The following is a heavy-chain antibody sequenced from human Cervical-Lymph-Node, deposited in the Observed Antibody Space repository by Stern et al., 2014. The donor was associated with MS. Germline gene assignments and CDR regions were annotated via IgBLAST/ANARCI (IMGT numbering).Heavy chain of an antibody. V-gene: IGHV3-23*04. J-gene: IGHJ4*02. CDR1: GFAFGDFA. CDR3: AKAPAYYYDTTGYYEFDY. D-gene: IGHD3-22*01. CDR2: TSGSGIGT. Sequence: EVQLVESGGDLVQPGGSLRLSCAASGFAFGDFAMSWVRQAPGKRLEWVSSTSGSGIGTYYADSVKGRFTISRDNSRNTLYLQMDSLRAEDTAVYYCAKAPAYYYDTTGYYEFDYRGQGTLVTVSS.